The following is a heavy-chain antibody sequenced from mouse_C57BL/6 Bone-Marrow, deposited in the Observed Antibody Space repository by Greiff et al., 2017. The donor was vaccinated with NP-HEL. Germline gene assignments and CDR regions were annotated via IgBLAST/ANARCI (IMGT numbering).Heavy chain of an antibody. CDR3: ARQDDSWFAY. Sequence: EVQGVESGGDLVKPGGSLKLSCAASGFTFSSYGMSWVRQTPDKRLEWVATISSGGSYTYYPDSVKGRFTISRDNAKNTLYLQMSSLKSEDTAMYYCARQDDSWFAYWGKGTLVTVSA. CDR1: GFTFSSYG. CDR2: ISSGGSYT. D-gene: IGHD2-4*01. V-gene: IGHV5-6*01. J-gene: IGHJ3*01.